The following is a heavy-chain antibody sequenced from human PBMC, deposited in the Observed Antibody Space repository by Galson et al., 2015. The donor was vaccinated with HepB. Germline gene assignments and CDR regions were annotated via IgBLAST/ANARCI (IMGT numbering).Heavy chain of an antibody. CDR3: ASDLGYSSSWLAALGNY. CDR1: GFTFSSYS. CDR2: ISSSSSYI. J-gene: IGHJ4*02. V-gene: IGHV3-21*01. Sequence: SLRLSCAASGFTFSSYSMNWVRQAPGKGLEWVSSISSSSSYIYYADSVKGRFTISRDNAKNSLYLQMNSLRAEDTAVYYCASDLGYSSSWLAALGNYWGQGTLVTVSS. D-gene: IGHD6-13*01.